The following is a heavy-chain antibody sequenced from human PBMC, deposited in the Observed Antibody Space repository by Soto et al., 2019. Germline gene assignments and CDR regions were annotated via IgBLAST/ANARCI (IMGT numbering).Heavy chain of an antibody. V-gene: IGHV1-18*01. CDR1: GYTFTSYG. Sequence: QVQLVQSGAEVKKPGASVKVSCKASGYTFTSYGISWVRQAPGQGLEWMGWISAYKGNTNYAQKLQGRVTMTTDTSTSTAYMELRSLRSDDTAVYYCASNYLYYYGSGNTNYYGMDVWGQGTTVTVSS. J-gene: IGHJ6*02. D-gene: IGHD3-10*01. CDR3: ASNYLYYYGSGNTNYYGMDV. CDR2: ISAYKGNT.